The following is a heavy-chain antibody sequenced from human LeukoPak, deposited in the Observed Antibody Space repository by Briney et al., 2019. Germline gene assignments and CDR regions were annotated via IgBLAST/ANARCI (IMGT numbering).Heavy chain of an antibody. V-gene: IGHV6-1*01. CDR2: TYHRSKWYN. J-gene: IGHJ4*02. CDR3: ARGRSYSFDY. CDR1: GDSVSSNTVA. D-gene: IGHD1-26*01. Sequence: SQTLSLTCAISGDSVSSNTVAWNWIRQSPSRGLEWPGRTYHRSKWYNDYALSVKSRISVNPDTPKNQFSLQLNSVTPEDTAVYYCARGRSYSFDYWGQGTLVTVSS.